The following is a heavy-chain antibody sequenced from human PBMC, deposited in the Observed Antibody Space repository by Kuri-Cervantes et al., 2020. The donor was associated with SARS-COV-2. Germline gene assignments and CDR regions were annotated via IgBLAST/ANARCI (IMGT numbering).Heavy chain of an antibody. J-gene: IGHJ6*03. CDR2: ISGSGGST. Sequence: GESLKISCAASGFTFSSYGMHWVRQAPGKGLEWVSAISGSGGSTYYADSVKGRFTISRDNSKNTLYLQMNSLRAEDTAVYYCAKSPKTGITIFGVVINYYYMDVWGKGTTVTVSS. CDR3: AKSPKTGITIFGVVINYYYMDV. V-gene: IGHV3-23*01. D-gene: IGHD3-3*01. CDR1: GFTFSSYG.